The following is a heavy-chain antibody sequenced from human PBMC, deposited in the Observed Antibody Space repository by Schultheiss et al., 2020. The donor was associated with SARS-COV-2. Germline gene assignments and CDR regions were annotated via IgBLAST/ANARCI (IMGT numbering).Heavy chain of an antibody. CDR2: INHSGST. D-gene: IGHD6-25*01. CDR3: ARHRSQRYYYYGMDV. Sequence: SETLSLTCAVYGGSISSGGYYWSWIRQPPGKGLEWIGEINHSGSTYYNPSLKSRVTISVDTSKNQFSLKLSSVTAADTAVYYCARHRSQRYYYYGMDVWGQGTTVTVSS. CDR1: GGSISSGGYY. J-gene: IGHJ6*02. V-gene: IGHV4-39*01.